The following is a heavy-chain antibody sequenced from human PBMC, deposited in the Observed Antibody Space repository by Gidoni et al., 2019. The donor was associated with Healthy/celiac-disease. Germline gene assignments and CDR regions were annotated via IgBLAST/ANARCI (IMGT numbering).Heavy chain of an antibody. J-gene: IGHJ3*02. V-gene: IGHV1-24*01. CDR3: ALDSFLGTVVTTDGGFDI. CDR1: GYTLTELS. Sequence: QVQLVQSGAEVKKPGASVKVSCKVSGYTLTELSMHWVRQAPGKGLEWMGGFDPEDGETIYAQKFQGRVTMTEDTSTDTAYMELSSLRSEDTAVYYCALDSFLGTVVTTDGGFDIWGQGTMVTVSS. CDR2: FDPEDGET. D-gene: IGHD4-4*01.